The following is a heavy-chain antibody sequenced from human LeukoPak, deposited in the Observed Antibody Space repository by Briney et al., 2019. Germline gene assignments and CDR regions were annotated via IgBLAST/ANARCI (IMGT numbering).Heavy chain of an antibody. CDR1: GFTFSTYG. CDR3: AKPLTDSSTYGGGVEY. CDR2: LRYDGSNK. V-gene: IGHV3-30*02. J-gene: IGHJ4*02. Sequence: PGGSLRLSCAASGFTFSTYGMHWVRQAPGKGLEWVAFLRYDGSNKYYADSVKGRFIISRDNSKNTLYLQMNSLRVEDTAVYYCAKPLTDSSTYGGGVEYWGQGILVTVSS. D-gene: IGHD6-13*01.